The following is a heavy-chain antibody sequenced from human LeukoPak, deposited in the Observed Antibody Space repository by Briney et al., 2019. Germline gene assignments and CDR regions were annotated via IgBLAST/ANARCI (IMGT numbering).Heavy chain of an antibody. J-gene: IGHJ4*02. V-gene: IGHV4-38-2*01. CDR2: IYRSGST. CDR1: GYSISSGYY. CDR3: ARQDDSSGYSY. D-gene: IGHD3-22*01. Sequence: SETLSLTCAVSGYSISSGYYWGWIRQPPGKGLEWIGSIYRSGSTYYNPSLKSRVTISVDTSKNQFSLKLSSVTAADTAVYYCARQDDSSGYSYWGQGTLVTVSS.